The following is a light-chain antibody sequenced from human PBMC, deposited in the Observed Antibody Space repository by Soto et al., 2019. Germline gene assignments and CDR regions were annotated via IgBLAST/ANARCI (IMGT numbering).Light chain of an antibody. CDR3: CLYVGATTYV. V-gene: IGLV2-23*01. CDR1: SGYVGTYSL. CDR2: EGH. J-gene: IGLJ1*01. Sequence: QSVLAQPASVSGSPGQSITISCTGASGYVGTYSLVSWYQQHPGKAPKVVIYEGHKRPSGVPDRFSGSTSVNTASLTISGLQTEDEADYYCCLYVGATTYVFGTGTKVIV.